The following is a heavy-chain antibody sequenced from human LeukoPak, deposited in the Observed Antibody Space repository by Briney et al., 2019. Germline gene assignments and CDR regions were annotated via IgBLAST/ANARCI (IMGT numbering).Heavy chain of an antibody. J-gene: IGHJ4*02. CDR1: GFRFGDHG. D-gene: IGHD2-2*01. CDR3: AKDFAPYCSSTSCSFDY. V-gene: IGHV3-30*12. CDR2: ISSIGNNY. Sequence: GSLRLSCAASGFRFGDHGMHWLRQAPGKGLEWLAVISSIGNNYYLANSVAGRFTISRDNSKNTLYLQMNSLRAEDTAVYYCAKDFAPYCSSTSCSFDYWGQGTLVTVSS.